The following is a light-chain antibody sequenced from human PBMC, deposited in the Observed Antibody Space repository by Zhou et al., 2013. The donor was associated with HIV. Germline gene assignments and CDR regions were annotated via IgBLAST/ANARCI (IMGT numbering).Light chain of an antibody. CDR1: QSISSN. CDR2: GTS. CDR3: QHYGDSLGG. V-gene: IGKV3-20*01. Sequence: IVLTQSPATLSVSPGERATLSCGASQSISSNVAWYQQKPGQPPRPLIFGTSTRATGIPDRFSGSGSGTDFTLTISRLEPDDFAVYYCQHYGDSLGGFGQGTKVEIK. J-gene: IGKJ2*03.